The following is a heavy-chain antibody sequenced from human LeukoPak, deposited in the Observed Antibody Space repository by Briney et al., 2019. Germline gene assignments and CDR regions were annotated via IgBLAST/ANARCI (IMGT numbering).Heavy chain of an antibody. D-gene: IGHD4-17*01. CDR1: GFTFSDYE. J-gene: IGHJ6*02. Sequence: GGSLRLSCAASGFTFSDYEMNWVRQAPGKGLEWVSYISRSDSPIYYADSVKGRFTISRDNAKNSLFLQMNSLRAEDTAVYYCARPGAGDYPYYYYQGMDVWGRGTTVTVSS. CDR3: ARPGAGDYPYYYYQGMDV. V-gene: IGHV3-48*03. CDR2: ISRSDSPI.